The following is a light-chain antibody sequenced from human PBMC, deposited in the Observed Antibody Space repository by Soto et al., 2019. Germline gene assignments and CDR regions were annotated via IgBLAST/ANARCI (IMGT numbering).Light chain of an antibody. CDR1: QSVSSN. CDR3: QQYNNWPPIT. CDR2: GAS. V-gene: IGKV3-15*01. Sequence: EIVLTQSPGTLSLSPGERATLSCRASQSVSSNLAWYQQKPGQAPRLLIYGASTRATGFPARFSGSESGTEFTLTISSLQSEDFAVYYCQQYNNWPPITFGQGTRLEIK. J-gene: IGKJ5*01.